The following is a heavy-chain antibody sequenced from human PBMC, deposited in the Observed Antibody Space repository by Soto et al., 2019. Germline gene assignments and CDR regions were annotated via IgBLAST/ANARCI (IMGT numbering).Heavy chain of an antibody. Sequence: QVQLVESGGGVVQPGRSLRLSCVVSGFTFSIHGMHWVRQAPGKGLEWVAVISYDGSNEYYANSVKGRFIISRDNTENTLYLQMNSLRLEDTALYFCARDRDSYGYLPLGPADYWGQGTLVTVSS. CDR1: GFTFSIHG. D-gene: IGHD5-18*01. CDR3: ARDRDSYGYLPLGPADY. V-gene: IGHV3-30-3*01. CDR2: ISYDGSNE. J-gene: IGHJ4*02.